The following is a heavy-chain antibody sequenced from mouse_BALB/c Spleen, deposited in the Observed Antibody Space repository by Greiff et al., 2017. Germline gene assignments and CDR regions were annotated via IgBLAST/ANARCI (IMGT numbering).Heavy chain of an antibody. D-gene: IGHD2-3*01. V-gene: IGHV1-87*01. J-gene: IGHJ2*01. Sequence: VQLQQSGAELARPGASVKLSCKASGYTFTSYWMQWVKQRPGQGLEWIGAIYPGDGDTRYTQKFKGKATLTADKSSSTAYMQLSSLASEDSAVYYCARSIYDYWGQGTTLTVSS. CDR2: IYPGDGDT. CDR3: ARSIYDY. CDR1: GYTFTSYW.